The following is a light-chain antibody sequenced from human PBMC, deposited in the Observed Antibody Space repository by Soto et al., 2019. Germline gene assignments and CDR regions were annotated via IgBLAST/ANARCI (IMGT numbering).Light chain of an antibody. V-gene: IGLV3-1*01. CDR1: TLGSKF. J-gene: IGLJ2*01. CDR3: QAWDSSTVV. Sequence: SYELTQPPSVSVSPGQTANITCSGNTLGSKFVFWYQQKAGQSPMVVIYEDTKRPSGIPERFSGSNSGNTATLTISGTQAMDEADFYCQAWDSSTVVFGGGTKLTVL. CDR2: EDT.